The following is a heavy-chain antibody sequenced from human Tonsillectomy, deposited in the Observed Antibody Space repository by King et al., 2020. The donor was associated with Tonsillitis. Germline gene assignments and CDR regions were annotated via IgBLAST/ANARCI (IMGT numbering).Heavy chain of an antibody. CDR2: SYSGGGT. Sequence: VQLVESGGGLVQPGGSLRLSCAASGFTVSSNYMSWVRQAPGKGLEWVSVSYSGGGTYYADSVKGRFIISRDNSKNTLYLQMNSLRFEDTAVYYCVSGSGSYVGAYYYYYMDVWGKGTTVTVSS. V-gene: IGHV3-66*01. J-gene: IGHJ6*03. CDR1: GFTVSSNY. D-gene: IGHD3-10*01. CDR3: VSGSGSYVGAYYYYYMDV.